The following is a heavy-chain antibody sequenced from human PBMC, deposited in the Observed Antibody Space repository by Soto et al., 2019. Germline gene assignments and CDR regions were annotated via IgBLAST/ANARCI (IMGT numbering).Heavy chain of an antibody. CDR2: ISYDGSNK. J-gene: IGHJ4*02. CDR3: AKSIVATTGPFDY. V-gene: IGHV3-30*18. CDR1: GFTFSSYG. D-gene: IGHD5-12*01. Sequence: ESGGGVVQPGRSLRLSCAASGFTFSSYGMHWVRQAPGKGLEWVAVISYDGSNKYYADSVKGRFTISRDNSKNTLYLQMNSLRAEDTAVYYCAKSIVATTGPFDYWGQGTLVTVSS.